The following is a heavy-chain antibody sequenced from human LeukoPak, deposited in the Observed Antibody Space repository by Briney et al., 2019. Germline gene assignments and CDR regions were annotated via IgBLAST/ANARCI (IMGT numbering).Heavy chain of an antibody. Sequence: GGSLRLSCEASGFTFDILWMTWVRQAPGKGLESVAYIKEDGSEKYYVDSVKGRFTISRDNAENSLYLQMNSLRAEDTGVYYCARDAGYGGNSDYWGQGTLVTVSS. CDR1: GFTFDILW. CDR3: ARDAGYGGNSDY. J-gene: IGHJ4*02. CDR2: IKEDGSEK. D-gene: IGHD4-23*01. V-gene: IGHV3-7*03.